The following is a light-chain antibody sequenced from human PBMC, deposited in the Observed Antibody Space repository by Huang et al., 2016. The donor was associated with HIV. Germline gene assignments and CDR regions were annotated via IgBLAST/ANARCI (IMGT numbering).Light chain of an antibody. J-gene: IGKJ1*01. V-gene: IGKV3-20*01. CDR3: QQYGSSSWT. CDR1: QTIRRSY. CDR2: GAS. Sequence: EIVLTQSPGTLSLSQGERATLSCRAGQTIRRSYLAWYQHKPGQAPRLLIYGASSRATGIPDRFSGSGSGTDFTLTISRLDPEDFAVYYCQQYGSSSWTFGQGTKVEIK.